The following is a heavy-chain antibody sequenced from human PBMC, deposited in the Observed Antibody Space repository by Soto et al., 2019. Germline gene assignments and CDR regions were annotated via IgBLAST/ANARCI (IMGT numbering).Heavy chain of an antibody. CDR1: GGTFSSYA. J-gene: IGHJ5*02. CDR3: ARVKVYGFFAVDWFDP. Sequence: SVKVSCEASGGTFSSYAISWVRQAPGQGLEWMGGIIPIFGTANYAQKFKGRVTITADKSTSTAYMELSSLRSEDTPVYYCARVKVYGFFAVDWFDPWGQGTLVTVSS. V-gene: IGHV1-69*06. CDR2: IIPIFGTA. D-gene: IGHD2-8*01.